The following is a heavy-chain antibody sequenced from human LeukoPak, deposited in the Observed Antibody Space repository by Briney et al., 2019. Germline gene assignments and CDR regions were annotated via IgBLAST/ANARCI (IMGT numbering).Heavy chain of an antibody. CDR1: GFTFSSYV. V-gene: IGHV3-30*18. Sequence: TGGSLRLSCAASGFTFSSYVMHWVRQAPGKGLEWVAVISYDGSNKYYADSVKGRFTISRDNSKNTLYLQMNSLRAEDTAVYYCAKEAGYSGYDDYFDYWGQGTLVTVSS. CDR3: AKEAGYSGYDDYFDY. J-gene: IGHJ4*02. D-gene: IGHD5-12*01. CDR2: ISYDGSNK.